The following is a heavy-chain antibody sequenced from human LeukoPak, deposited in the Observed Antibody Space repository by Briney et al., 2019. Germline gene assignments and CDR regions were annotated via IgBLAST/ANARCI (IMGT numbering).Heavy chain of an antibody. CDR2: ISSSGSTM. V-gene: IGHV3-11*04. CDR3: ATDRGPRYCISTTCSGNNWFEP. CDR1: GFTFSDYY. J-gene: IGHJ5*02. Sequence: GGSLRLSCAASGFTFSDYYMSWIRQAPGKGLEWVSYISSSGSTMHYADSVKGRFTISRDNAKNSLYLQMNSLRAEDTAVYYCATDRGPRYCISTTCSGNNWFEPWGQGTLVTVSS. D-gene: IGHD2-2*01.